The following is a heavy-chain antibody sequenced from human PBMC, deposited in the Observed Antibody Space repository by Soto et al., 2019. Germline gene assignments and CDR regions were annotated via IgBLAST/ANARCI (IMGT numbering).Heavy chain of an antibody. Sequence: VFLVQSWAEVKRPGASVKVSCKASGYIFSGYYMHWVRQAPGQGLEWMGWINPNSGGTNYAQRFQGRVTMTRDTSISTVYMELSRLASDDTAVYYCARDGVVLDFWNPIWFDPWGQGTLVTVSS. CDR1: GYIFSGYY. D-gene: IGHD3-3*01. CDR3: ARDGVVLDFWNPIWFDP. J-gene: IGHJ5*02. CDR2: INPNSGGT. V-gene: IGHV1-2*02.